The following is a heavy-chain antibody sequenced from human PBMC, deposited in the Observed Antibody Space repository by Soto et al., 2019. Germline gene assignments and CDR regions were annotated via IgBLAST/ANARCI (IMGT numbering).Heavy chain of an antibody. Sequence: GGSLRLSCAASGFTFSSFAMSWVRQAPGKGLDWVSAISGSGGSTYSADSVKGRFTISRDNSKNTLYLQMNSLKTEDTAVYYCTTETVGALDYWGQGTLVTVSS. D-gene: IGHD1-26*01. CDR2: ISGSGGST. V-gene: IGHV3-23*01. CDR3: TTETVGALDY. J-gene: IGHJ4*02. CDR1: GFTFSSFA.